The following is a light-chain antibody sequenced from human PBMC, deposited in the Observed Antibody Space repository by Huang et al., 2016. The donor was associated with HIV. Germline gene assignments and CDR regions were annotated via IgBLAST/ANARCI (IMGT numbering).Light chain of an antibody. CDR2: AAS. CDR1: QDISNS. V-gene: IGKV1-17*03. CDR3: LQHHGYPRT. J-gene: IGKJ1*01. Sequence: DIQLTQSPSAMSASVGDRVSITCRASQDISNSLAWFPQKPGGAPKRLIYAASNLQSGVPSRFSGSRSGTKFTLTISSLQPEDFATYYCLQHHGYPRTFGQGTNV.